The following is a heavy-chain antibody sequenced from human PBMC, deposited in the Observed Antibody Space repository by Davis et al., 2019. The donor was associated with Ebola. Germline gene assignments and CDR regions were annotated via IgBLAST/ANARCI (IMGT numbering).Heavy chain of an antibody. J-gene: IGHJ4*02. CDR3: AKDISPHIGVIVTQVDY. CDR1: GFTFSSYA. Sequence: PGGSLRLSCAASGFTFSSYAMSWVRQAPGKGLEWVSCISGSGGSTEYADSAKGRLTISSDNAKNTLYLQMNSLRTEDTAVYYCAKDISPHIGVIVTQVDYWGQGTLVTVSS. CDR2: ISGSGGST. D-gene: IGHD3-10*01. V-gene: IGHV3-23*01.